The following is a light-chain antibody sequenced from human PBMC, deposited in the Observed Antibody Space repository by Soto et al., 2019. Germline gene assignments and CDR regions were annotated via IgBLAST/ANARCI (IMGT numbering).Light chain of an antibody. CDR3: QHRSSWPVT. Sequence: EVVLTQSPVTLSLSPGERATLSCRASQSVQSYLAWYQQKPGQAPRLLIYDSSNRATGVPARFSGSGSGTDFTLTISTLEPEDFAVYYCQHRSSWPVTFGQGPRLEMK. J-gene: IGKJ5*01. CDR1: QSVQSY. V-gene: IGKV3-11*01. CDR2: DSS.